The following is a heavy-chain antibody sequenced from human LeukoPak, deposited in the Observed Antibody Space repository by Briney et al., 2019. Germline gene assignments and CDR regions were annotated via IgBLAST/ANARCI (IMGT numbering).Heavy chain of an antibody. CDR1: GFTFSDYY. J-gene: IGHJ4*02. CDR3: AKDGPARRTGFDY. V-gene: IGHV3-11*01. Sequence: PGGSLRLSCAASGFTFSDYYMSWIRQAPGKGLEWVSYISSSGSTIYYADSVKGRFTISRDNSKNTLYLQMNSLRAEDTAVYYCAKDGPARRTGFDYWGQGTLVTVSS. D-gene: IGHD1-1*01. CDR2: ISSSGSTI.